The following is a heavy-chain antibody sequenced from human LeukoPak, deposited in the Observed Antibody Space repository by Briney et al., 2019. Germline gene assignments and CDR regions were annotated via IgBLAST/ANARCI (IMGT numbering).Heavy chain of an antibody. CDR1: GFTFSSYG. V-gene: IGHV3-30*18. CDR3: AKDGSFSSSYYFDY. J-gene: IGHJ4*02. Sequence: GRSLRLSCAAPGFTFSSYGMHWVRQAPGKGLEWVAVISYDGSNKYYADSVKGRFTISRDNSKNTLYLQMNSLRAEDTAVYYCAKDGSFSSSYYFDYWGQGTLVTVSS. CDR2: ISYDGSNK. D-gene: IGHD6-6*01.